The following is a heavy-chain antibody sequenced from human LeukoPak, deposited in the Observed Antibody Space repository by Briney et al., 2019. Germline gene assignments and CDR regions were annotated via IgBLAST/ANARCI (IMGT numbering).Heavy chain of an antibody. J-gene: IGHJ6*02. D-gene: IGHD3-3*01. CDR3: ARDGGFWSGYTTYGMDV. CDR1: GYTFTSYG. CDR2: ISADNGNT. V-gene: IGHV1-18*01. Sequence: ASVKVSCKASGYTFTSYGISWVRQAPGQGLEWMGWISADNGNTNYAQKFQGRVTMTTDTSTSTAYMEVRSLRSDDTAVYYCARDGGFWSGYTTYGMDVWGQGTTVTVSS.